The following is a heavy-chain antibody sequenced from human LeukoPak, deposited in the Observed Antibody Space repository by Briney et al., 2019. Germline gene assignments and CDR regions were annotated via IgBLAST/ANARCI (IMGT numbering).Heavy chain of an antibody. V-gene: IGHV3-7*05. CDR2: IKLDGSEK. D-gene: IGHD3-10*01. CDR3: ARVPFAALHWYCYL. J-gene: IGHJ2*01. Sequence: GGSLRLSCAASGFTFSNYWMSWVRQPPGRGLERVANIKLDGSEKYYVDSVKGRFTISRDNAKNSLYLQMNSLRAEDTAVYYCARVPFAALHWYCYLWGRGTLVTVSS. CDR1: GFTFSNYW.